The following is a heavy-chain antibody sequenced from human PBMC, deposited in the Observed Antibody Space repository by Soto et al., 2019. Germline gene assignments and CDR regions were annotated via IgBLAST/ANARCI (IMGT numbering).Heavy chain of an antibody. V-gene: IGHV3-23*01. J-gene: IGHJ3*02. CDR1: GFTFSIYA. D-gene: IGHD4-17*01. CDR3: AHPRGYGVFDAYDI. CDR2: LNAGGDNT. Sequence: GSLRPSGLASGFTFSIYAMSWVRQAPGKGLEWVSALNAGGDNTYYADSVKGRFTISRDNSMSALYLQMHSLRIEDTAVYYCAHPRGYGVFDAYDIWGQGTTVTVS.